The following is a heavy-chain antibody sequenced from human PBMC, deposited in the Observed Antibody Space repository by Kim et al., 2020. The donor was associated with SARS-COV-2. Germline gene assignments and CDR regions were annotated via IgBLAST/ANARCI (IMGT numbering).Heavy chain of an antibody. CDR3: ARDRGWYFDL. V-gene: IGHV4-59*01. Sequence: ITNYNPSLKIRVTIAVDTSKNQFSLKLSSVTAADTAVYYCARDRGWYFDLWGRGTLVTVSS. CDR2: IT. J-gene: IGHJ2*01.